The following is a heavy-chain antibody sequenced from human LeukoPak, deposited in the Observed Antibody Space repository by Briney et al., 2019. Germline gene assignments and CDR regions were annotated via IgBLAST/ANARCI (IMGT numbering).Heavy chain of an antibody. J-gene: IGHJ3*02. D-gene: IGHD1-1*01. CDR1: GFAFSSYV. CDR2: IGGTGRT. Sequence: PGGSLRLSCAASGFAFSSYVINWVRQAPGKGLEWVSAIGGTGRTYYADPVKGRFTIPRDNSKNTVFLQMNSLRAEDTAIFYCAKDMTTRGAFDIWGQGTMVTVSS. V-gene: IGHV3-23*01. CDR3: AKDMTTRGAFDI.